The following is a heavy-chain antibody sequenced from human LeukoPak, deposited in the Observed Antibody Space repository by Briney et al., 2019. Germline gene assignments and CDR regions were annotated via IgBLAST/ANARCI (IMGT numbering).Heavy chain of an antibody. V-gene: IGHV4-38-2*02. CDR1: GYSISSGYY. CDR3: AMTTVTPTGGFYYFDY. CDR2: IYHSGST. D-gene: IGHD4-17*01. Sequence: SETLSLTCTVSGYSISSGYYWGWIRQPPGKGLEWIGSIYHSGSTYYNPSLKSRVTISVDTSKNQFSLKLSSVTAADTAVYYCAMTTVTPTGGFYYFDYWGQGTLVTVSS. J-gene: IGHJ4*02.